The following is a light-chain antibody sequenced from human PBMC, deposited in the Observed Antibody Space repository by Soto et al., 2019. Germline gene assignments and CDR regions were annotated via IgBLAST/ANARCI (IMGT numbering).Light chain of an antibody. J-gene: IGKJ2*01. CDR1: QSVSSN. Sequence: EIVMTQSPATLSVSPGERATLSCRASQSVSSNLAWYQQKPGQAPRLLIYGASTRATGIPARFSGSGSGTEFTLTISSLQSEDFAVYYCQQYNNWGVYTFGQGTKLEIK. CDR3: QQYNNWGVYT. CDR2: GAS. V-gene: IGKV3-15*01.